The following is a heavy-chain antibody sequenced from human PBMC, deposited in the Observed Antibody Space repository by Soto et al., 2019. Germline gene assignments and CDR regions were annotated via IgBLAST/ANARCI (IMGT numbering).Heavy chain of an antibody. CDR2: ISSSGYI. J-gene: IGHJ6*02. CDR1: GFNFNSYT. D-gene: IGHD2-15*01. V-gene: IGHV3-21*01. Sequence: PXVSLRLSCAASGFNFNSYTISWVRQAPGKRLEWLSSISSSGYIFSTDSVRGRFTISRDNAKNSVYLQINSLRAEDTAVYFCARDCSGGSCYPGMDVWGQGTPVTVSS. CDR3: ARDCSGGSCYPGMDV.